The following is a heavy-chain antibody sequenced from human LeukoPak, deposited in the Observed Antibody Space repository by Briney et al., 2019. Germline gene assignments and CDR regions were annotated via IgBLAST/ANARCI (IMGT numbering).Heavy chain of an antibody. CDR3: AKDAHYYDSSGYYYDY. J-gene: IGHJ4*02. Sequence: GGSLRLSCAASGFTFSSYAMSWVPEAPGKALAGVSAISGSGGSTYYADSVKGRFTISRDNSKNTLYLQMNSLRAEDTAVYYCAKDAHYYDSSGYYYDYWGQGTLVTVSS. V-gene: IGHV3-23*01. CDR1: GFTFSSYA. CDR2: ISGSGGST. D-gene: IGHD3-22*01.